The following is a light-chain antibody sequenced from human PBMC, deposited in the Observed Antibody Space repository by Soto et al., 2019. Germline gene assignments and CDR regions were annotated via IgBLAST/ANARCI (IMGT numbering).Light chain of an antibody. Sequence: QSALTQPASVSGSPGQSITIACTGTSSDVGGYNYVSWYQQHPGKAPKLMIHDVSNGPSGVSNRFSGSKSGNTASLTISGLQAEDEADYYCSSYTSSSTVVFGGRTKLTVL. V-gene: IGLV2-14*01. CDR1: SSDVGGYNY. CDR2: DVS. J-gene: IGLJ2*01. CDR3: SSYTSSSTVV.